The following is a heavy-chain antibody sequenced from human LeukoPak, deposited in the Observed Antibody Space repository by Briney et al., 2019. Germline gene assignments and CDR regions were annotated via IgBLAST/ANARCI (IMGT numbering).Heavy chain of an antibody. V-gene: IGHV4-59*01. D-gene: IGHD3-10*01. J-gene: IGHJ5*02. Sequence: SETLSLTCTVSGGSISSYYWSWIRQPPGKGLEWIGYIYYSGSTNYNPSLKSRVTISVDTSKNQFSLKLSSVTAADTAVYYCAREDVTMVRGVHEVAWFDPWGQGTLVTVSS. CDR2: IYYSGST. CDR3: AREDVTMVRGVHEVAWFDP. CDR1: GGSISSYY.